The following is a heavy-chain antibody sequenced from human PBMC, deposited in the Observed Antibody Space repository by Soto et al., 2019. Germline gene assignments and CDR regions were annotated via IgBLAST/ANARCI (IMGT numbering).Heavy chain of an antibody. Sequence: EVQLVESGGVLVQPGGSLRLSCAASGFTFSIYWMHWVRQAPGKGLVWVSHISTDGSTTTYADSVKGRFTISRDNAKNTLYLQMTTLTAEDTAVYYCASGGGNSPFDYWGQGTLVTVSS. CDR3: ASGGGNSPFDY. D-gene: IGHD2-21*02. V-gene: IGHV3-74*01. J-gene: IGHJ4*02. CDR1: GFTFSIYW. CDR2: ISTDGSTT.